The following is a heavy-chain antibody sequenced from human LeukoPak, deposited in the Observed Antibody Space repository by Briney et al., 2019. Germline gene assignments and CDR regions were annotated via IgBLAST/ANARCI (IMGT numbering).Heavy chain of an antibody. CDR3: ARDPSYDSSGYYGFDY. CDR1: GFTFSSYA. V-gene: IGHV3-30-3*01. D-gene: IGHD3-22*01. Sequence: PGRSLRLSCAASGFTFSSYAMHWVRQAPGKGLEWVAVISYDGSNKYYADSVKGRFTISRDNSKNTLYLQMNSLRAEDTAVYYRARDPSYDSSGYYGFDYWGQGTLVTVSS. CDR2: ISYDGSNK. J-gene: IGHJ4*02.